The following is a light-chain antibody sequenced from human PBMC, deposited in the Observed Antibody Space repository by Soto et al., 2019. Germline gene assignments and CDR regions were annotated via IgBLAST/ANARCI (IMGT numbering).Light chain of an antibody. J-gene: IGKJ1*01. CDR2: DAS. CDR3: QQYNTYSQT. Sequence: DIQMTQSPSTLSASVGDRVIITCRASQSVSGWLAWYQQKPGKAPKLLIYDASTLETGVPSRFSGSGSGTEFTLTISGLQPGDFATYSCQQYNTYSQTFGQGTKVELK. CDR1: QSVSGW. V-gene: IGKV1-5*01.